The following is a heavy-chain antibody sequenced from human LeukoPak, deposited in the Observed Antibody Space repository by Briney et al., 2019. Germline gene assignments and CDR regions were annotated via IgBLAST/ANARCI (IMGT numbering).Heavy chain of an antibody. Sequence: GRSLRLSCAPSGFTFSSYAMHWVRQAPGKGLEWVAVISYDGSNKYYADSVKGRFTISRDNSKNTLYLQMNSLRAEDTAVYYCAREDYYYDSSGPLKGMDVWGQGTTVTVSS. J-gene: IGHJ6*02. CDR3: AREDYYYDSSGPLKGMDV. D-gene: IGHD3-22*01. CDR2: ISYDGSNK. CDR1: GFTFSSYA. V-gene: IGHV3-30-3*01.